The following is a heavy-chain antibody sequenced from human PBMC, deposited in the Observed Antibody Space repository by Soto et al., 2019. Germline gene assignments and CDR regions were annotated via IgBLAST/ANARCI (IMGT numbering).Heavy chain of an antibody. CDR3: ARDWGFDY. CDR1: GFTFGSNS. J-gene: IGHJ4*02. V-gene: IGHV3-21*01. Sequence: GGSLRLSCAASGFTFGSNSMSWVRQAPGKGLEWVSSISGRSDYIYYADSVKGRFTISRDNAKNSLYLQMNSLRAEDTAVYYCARDWGFDYWGQGTLVTVSS. CDR2: ISGRSDYI. D-gene: IGHD3-16*01.